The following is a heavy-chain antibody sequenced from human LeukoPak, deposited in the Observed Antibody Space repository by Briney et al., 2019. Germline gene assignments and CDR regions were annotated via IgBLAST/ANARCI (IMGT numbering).Heavy chain of an antibody. V-gene: IGHV4-39*07. CDR2: IYYSGST. J-gene: IGHJ3*02. D-gene: IGHD3-22*01. CDR3: ARTYDSSGYHHDAFDI. CDR1: GGSISSSSYY. Sequence: PSETLSLTCTVSGGSISSSSYYWGWIRQPPGKGLEWIGSIYYSGSTYYNPSLKSRVTISVDTSKNQFSLKLSSVTAADTAVYCCARTYDSSGYHHDAFDIWGQGTMVTVSS.